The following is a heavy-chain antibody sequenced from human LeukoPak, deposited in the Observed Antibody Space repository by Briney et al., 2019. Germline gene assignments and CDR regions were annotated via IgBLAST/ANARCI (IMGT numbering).Heavy chain of an antibody. J-gene: IGHJ4*02. D-gene: IGHD2-2*01. CDR2: INPNSGDT. Sequence: APVKVSCRASGYTFTGYHIHWVRQAPGQGLEWMGRINPNSGDTNYAQNLQGRVTMTRDTSINTAYMELSRLRSDDTAVYYCARDYCSSTSCLFDYWGQGTLVTVSS. V-gene: IGHV1-2*06. CDR1: GYTFTGYH. CDR3: ARDYCSSTSCLFDY.